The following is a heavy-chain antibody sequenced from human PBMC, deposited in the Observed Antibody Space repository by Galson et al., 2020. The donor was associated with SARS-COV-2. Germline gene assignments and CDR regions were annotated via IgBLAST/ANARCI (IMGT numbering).Heavy chain of an antibody. CDR3: VRNFYDSSGSYSLGDY. CDR1: GFTFSNYA. D-gene: IGHD3-22*01. J-gene: IGHJ4*02. Sequence: GGSLRLSCATSGFTFSNYAMHWVRQAPGKGLEFVSTISSYGGTTYYANSVKGRFTISRDSPKNTLYLQMGSLRAEDMAVYFCVRNFYDSSGSYSLGDYWGQGTLVTVSS. CDR2: ISSYGGTT. V-gene: IGHV3-64*01.